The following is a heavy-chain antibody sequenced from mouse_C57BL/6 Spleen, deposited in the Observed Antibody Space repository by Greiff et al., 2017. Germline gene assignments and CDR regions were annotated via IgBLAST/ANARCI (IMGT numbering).Heavy chain of an antibody. CDR3: AREYGDY. V-gene: IGHV5-16*01. CDR1: GFTFSDYY. CDR2: INYDGSST. D-gene: IGHD1-1*02. Sequence: EVMLVESEGGLVQPGSSMKLSCTASGFTFSDYYMAWVRQVPEKGLEWVANINYDGSSTYYLDSLKSRFIISRDNAKNILYLQMSSLKSEDTATYYCAREYGDYWGQGTSVTVSS. J-gene: IGHJ4*01.